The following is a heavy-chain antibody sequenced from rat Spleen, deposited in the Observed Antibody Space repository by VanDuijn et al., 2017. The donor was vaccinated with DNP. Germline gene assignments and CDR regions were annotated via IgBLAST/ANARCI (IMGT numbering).Heavy chain of an antibody. CDR1: GFTFSDCN. J-gene: IGHJ4*01. CDR2: ILYDCGRT. D-gene: IGHD1-11*01. V-gene: IGHV5S10*01. CDR3: TTFEGRDA. Sequence: EVQLVESGGGLVRPGRSLKLSCATSGFTFSDCNMAWVRQAPKKGLEWVATILYDCGRTYYRNSVKGRFTISRDNAKSTLYLQMDSLRSEDTATYYCTTFEGRDAWGQGTSVTVSS.